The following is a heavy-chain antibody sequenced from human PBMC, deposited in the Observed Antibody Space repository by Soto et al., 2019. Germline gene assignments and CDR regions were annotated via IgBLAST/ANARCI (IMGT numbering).Heavy chain of an antibody. V-gene: IGHV3-30*18. J-gene: IGHJ4*02. CDR3: AKGAATYYYGSGSHGYFDY. CDR1: GFTFSSYG. Sequence: GGSLRLSCAASGFTFSSYGMHWVRQAPGKGLEWVAVISYDGSNKYYADSVKGRFTISRDNSKNTLYLQMNSLRAEDTAVYYCAKGAATYYYGSGSHGYFDYWGQGTLVTVSS. D-gene: IGHD3-10*01. CDR2: ISYDGSNK.